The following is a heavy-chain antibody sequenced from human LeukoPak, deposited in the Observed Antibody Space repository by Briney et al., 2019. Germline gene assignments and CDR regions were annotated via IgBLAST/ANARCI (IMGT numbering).Heavy chain of an antibody. CDR1: GGSISSGGYY. CDR2: IYHSGST. Sequence: SETLSLTCTVSGGSISSGGYYWSWIRQPPGKGLEWIGYIYHSGSTYYNPSLKSRVTISVDRSKNQFSLKLSSVTAADTAVYYCARVVLRYFDWFDYWGQGTLVTVSS. D-gene: IGHD3-9*01. CDR3: ARVVLRYFDWFDY. V-gene: IGHV4-30-2*01. J-gene: IGHJ4*02.